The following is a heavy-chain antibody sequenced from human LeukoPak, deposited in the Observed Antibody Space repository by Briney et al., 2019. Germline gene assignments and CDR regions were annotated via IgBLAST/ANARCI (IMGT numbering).Heavy chain of an antibody. V-gene: IGHV3-7*01. J-gene: IGHJ4*02. Sequence: GGSLRLSCAASGFTLRSYAMTWVRQAPGKGLEWVANIKQDGNEKYYADSVKGRFTISRDNGKNSLDLQMNSLRADDTAVYYCARDTLGEGEDANYAVYYFDYWGQGTVVTVSS. CDR2: IKQDGNEK. D-gene: IGHD4/OR15-4a*01. CDR3: ARDTLGEGEDANYAVYYFDY. CDR1: GFTLRSYA.